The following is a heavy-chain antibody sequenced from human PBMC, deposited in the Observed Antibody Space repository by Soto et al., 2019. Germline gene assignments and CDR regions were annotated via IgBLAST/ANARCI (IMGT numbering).Heavy chain of an antibody. Sequence: PGGSLRLSCAASGFTFSSYAMSWVRQAPGKGLEWVSAISGSGGSTYYADSVKGRFTVSRDNSKKILYLQMDSLRADDTAVYYCARDGVGATTYFGYLDYWGQGAPVTVSS. D-gene: IGHD1-26*01. CDR2: ISGSGGST. V-gene: IGHV3-23*01. CDR3: ARDGVGATTYFGYLDY. J-gene: IGHJ4*02. CDR1: GFTFSSYA.